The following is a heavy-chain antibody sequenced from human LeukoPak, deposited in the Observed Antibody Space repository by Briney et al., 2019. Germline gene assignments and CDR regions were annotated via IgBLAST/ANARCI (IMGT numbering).Heavy chain of an antibody. CDR3: ARDRCSSTGCYARNWFDP. D-gene: IGHD2-2*01. CDR2: ISAYNGNT. CDR1: GYTFTSYG. J-gene: IGHJ5*02. Sequence: ASVKVSCKASGYTFTSYGISWVRQAPGQGLEWMGWISAYNGNTNYAQKLQGRVTMTTDTSTSTAYMELRSLRSDDTAVYYCARDRCSSTGCYARNWFDPWGQGTLVTVSS. V-gene: IGHV1-18*01.